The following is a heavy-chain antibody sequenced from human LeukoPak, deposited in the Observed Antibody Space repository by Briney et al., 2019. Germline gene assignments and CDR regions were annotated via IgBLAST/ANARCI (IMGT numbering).Heavy chain of an antibody. J-gene: IGHJ4*02. V-gene: IGHV3-74*01. CDR3: ARAMHS. Sequence: GGSLRLSCAASGFTFSSYWMNWVRQAPGKGLVWVSRIASDGSSTTYADPVKGRFTISRDNATNSLYLQMNSLRAEDTAVYYCARAMHSWGQGTLVTVSS. CDR2: IASDGSST. CDR1: GFTFSSYW.